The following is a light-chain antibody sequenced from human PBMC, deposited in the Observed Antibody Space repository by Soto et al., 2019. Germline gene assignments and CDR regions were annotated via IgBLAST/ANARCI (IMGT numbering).Light chain of an antibody. CDR2: EVS. V-gene: IGLV2-8*01. Sequence: QSALTQPPSAPASPGNSVTTPCTGTSSDVGGYNYVSWYQQHPGKAPKLMIYEVSKRPSGVPDRFSGSKSGNTASLTVSGLQAEDEADYYCSSYAGSIYVFGTGTKVTVL. CDR1: SSDVGGYNY. CDR3: SSYAGSIYV. J-gene: IGLJ1*01.